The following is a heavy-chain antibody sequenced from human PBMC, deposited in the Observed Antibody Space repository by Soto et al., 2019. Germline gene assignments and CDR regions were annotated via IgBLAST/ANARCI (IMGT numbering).Heavy chain of an antibody. CDR3: ARCRRDGYNYWFDP. J-gene: IGHJ5*02. D-gene: IGHD5-12*01. CDR1: GYTFTSYG. V-gene: IGHV1-18*01. Sequence: ASMKVSCKPSGYTFTSYGISWVRQAPGQGLEWMGWISAYNGNTNYAQKLQGRVTMTTDTSTSTAYMELRSLRSDDTAVYYCARCRRDGYNYWFDPSGQGTLVTVSS. CDR2: ISAYNGNT.